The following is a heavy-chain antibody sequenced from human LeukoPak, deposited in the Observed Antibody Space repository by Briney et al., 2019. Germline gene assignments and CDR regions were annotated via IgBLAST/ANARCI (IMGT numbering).Heavy chain of an antibody. CDR3: AKEKIAAAGFDP. J-gene: IGHJ5*02. V-gene: IGHV3-7*01. CDR2: INHDGRET. D-gene: IGHD6-13*01. Sequence: GGSLRLSCLGSGFNFRYFWMSWVRQAPGKGLEWVANINHDGRETYYADSVKGRFTISRDNSKNTLYLQMNSLRAEDTAVYYCAKEKIAAAGFDPWGQGTLVTVSS. CDR1: GFNFRYFW.